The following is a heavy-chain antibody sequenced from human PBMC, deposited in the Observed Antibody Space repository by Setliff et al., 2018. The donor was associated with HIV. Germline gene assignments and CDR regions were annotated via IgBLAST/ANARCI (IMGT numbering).Heavy chain of an antibody. Sequence: SETLSLTCTVSGASISSHNYYWGWIRQPPGKGLEWIGTIYYSGSTYSNPSLKSRVTISVDTSKNQFSLNLNSVTAADTAVYYCARAISAAGIAPFDFWGQGTLVTVSS. CDR3: ARAISAAGIAPFDF. V-gene: IGHV4-39*07. J-gene: IGHJ4*02. CDR1: GASISSHNYY. CDR2: IYYSGST. D-gene: IGHD6-13*01.